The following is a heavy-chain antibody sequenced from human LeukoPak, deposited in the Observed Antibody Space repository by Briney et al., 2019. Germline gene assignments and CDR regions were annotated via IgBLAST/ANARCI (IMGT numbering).Heavy chain of an antibody. CDR1: GYSLSSGCY. CDR2: IYHSGST. D-gene: IGHD3-22*01. CDR3: ARGRYYYDSSGYSKVGKTFDY. J-gene: IGHJ4*02. Sequence: PSETLSLTCTLSGYSLSSGCYWGWIRQPPGKGLERIGSIYHSGSTYYNPSLKSRVTISVEASKKQFSLKLSSVTAADTAVYYCARGRYYYDSSGYSKVGKTFDYWGQGPLVTVSS. V-gene: IGHV4-38-2*02.